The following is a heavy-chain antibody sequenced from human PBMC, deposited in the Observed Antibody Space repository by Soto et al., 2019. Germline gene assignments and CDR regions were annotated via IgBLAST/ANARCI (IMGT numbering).Heavy chain of an antibody. CDR3: ARVSGYYVHYYYGMDV. CDR2: IYPGDSDT. D-gene: IGHD3-3*01. V-gene: IGHV5-51*01. J-gene: IGHJ6*02. CDR1: GYSFTSYW. Sequence: GESLKISCKGSGYSFTSYWIGWVRQMPGKGLEGMGIIYPGDSDTRYSPSFQGQVTISADKSISTAYLQWSSLKASDTAMYYCARVSGYYVHYYYGMDVWGQGTTVTVSS.